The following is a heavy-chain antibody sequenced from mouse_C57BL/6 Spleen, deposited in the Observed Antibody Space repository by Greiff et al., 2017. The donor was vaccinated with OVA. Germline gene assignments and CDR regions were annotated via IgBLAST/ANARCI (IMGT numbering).Heavy chain of an antibody. D-gene: IGHD1-1*01. CDR1: GFTFSDAW. J-gene: IGHJ2*01. CDR3: TGLITTVVAPFDY. Sequence: EVQRVESGGGLVQPGGSMKLSCAASGFTFSDAWMDWVRQSPEKGLEWVAEIRNKANNHATYYAESVKGRFTISRDDSKSSVYLQMNSLRAEDTGIYYCTGLITTVVAPFDYWGQGTTLTVSS. CDR2: IRNKANNHAT. V-gene: IGHV6-6*01.